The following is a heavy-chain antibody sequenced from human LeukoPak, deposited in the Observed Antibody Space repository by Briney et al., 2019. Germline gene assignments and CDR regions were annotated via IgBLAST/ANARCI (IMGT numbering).Heavy chain of an antibody. Sequence: PSQTLSLTCTVSGGSISSGGYYWSWIRQPPGKGLEWIGYIYHSGSTYYNPSLKSRVTMSVDRSKNQFSLKLSSVTAADTAVYYCARRVAQLEPNMYSYYYYYLDVWGKGTTVTVSS. CDR3: ARRVAQLEPNMYSYYYYYLDV. D-gene: IGHD1-1*01. J-gene: IGHJ6*03. CDR1: GGSISSGGYY. CDR2: IYHSGST. V-gene: IGHV4-30-2*01.